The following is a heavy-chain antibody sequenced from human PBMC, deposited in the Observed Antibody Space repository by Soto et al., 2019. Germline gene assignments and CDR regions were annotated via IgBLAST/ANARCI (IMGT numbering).Heavy chain of an antibody. CDR3: ARVSAERSWLLYGYWFDP. V-gene: IGHV4-59*01. Sequence: SQTLSLTCTVSDGTISSYYWSWIRQPPGKGLEWIGYIYYSGSTNYNPSLKSRVTISVDTSKNQFSLKLSSVTAADTAVYYCARVSAERSWLLYGYWFDPWGQGTLVTVSS. D-gene: IGHD3-9*01. J-gene: IGHJ5*02. CDR2: IYYSGST. CDR1: DGTISSYY.